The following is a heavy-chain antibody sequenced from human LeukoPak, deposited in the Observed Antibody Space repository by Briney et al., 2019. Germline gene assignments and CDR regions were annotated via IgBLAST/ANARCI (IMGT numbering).Heavy chain of an antibody. D-gene: IGHD3-10*01. J-gene: IGHJ4*02. CDR1: GYTVTGYH. V-gene: IGHV1-8*02. CDR3: ARVMVRGVIRGFGY. CDR2: MNPNSGNT. Sequence: ASVKVSCKASGYTVTGYHMHWVRQAPGQGLEWMGWMNPNSGNTGYAQKFQGRVTMTRNTSISTAYMELSSLRSEDTAVYYCARVMVRGVIRGFGYWGQGTLVTVSS.